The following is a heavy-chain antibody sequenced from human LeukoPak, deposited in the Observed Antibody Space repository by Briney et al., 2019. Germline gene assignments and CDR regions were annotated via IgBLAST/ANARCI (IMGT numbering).Heavy chain of an antibody. J-gene: IGHJ4*02. Sequence: PGGSLRLSCAASGFTFSSFAMSWVRQAPGKGLEWVSSIPYRGGDTYYADSVKGRFTISRDNSRNTLYLQMNSLRAEDTAIYYCVKADCYPTSCSYFFDYWGPGTLVTVSS. CDR1: GFTFSSFA. CDR3: VKADCYPTSCSYFFDY. D-gene: IGHD2-2*01. V-gene: IGHV3-23*01. CDR2: IPYRGGDT.